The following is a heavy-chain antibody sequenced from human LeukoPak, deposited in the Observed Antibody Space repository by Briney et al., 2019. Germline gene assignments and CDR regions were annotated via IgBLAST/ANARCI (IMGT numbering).Heavy chain of an antibody. D-gene: IGHD4-23*01. V-gene: IGHV3-30*02. CDR3: AKGDDYGANTRLPKYNWFDP. CDR2: IRDEGNNK. CDR1: GFTFTTCA. Sequence: GGSLRLSCAASGFTFTTCAMHWVRQAPGKGLEWVAYIRDEGNNKNYADSVKGRFTISRDNSKDLLYLQMNSLRPEDTAVYYCAKGDDYGANTRLPKYNWFDPWGQGTLVTVSS. J-gene: IGHJ5*02.